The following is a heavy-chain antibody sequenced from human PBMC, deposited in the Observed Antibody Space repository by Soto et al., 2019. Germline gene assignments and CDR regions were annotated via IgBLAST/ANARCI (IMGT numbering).Heavy chain of an antibody. D-gene: IGHD6-19*01. J-gene: IGHJ4*02. Sequence: EVQLVESGGGLVQPGGSLRLSCVASGFTFSTDSMNWVGQAPGKGLEWVAHISTSGATRYYADSVKGRFTISRDNAKTSLYLQMDNLRNQDTAVYYCARFFGSGFDYWGQGTLVTVSS. CDR1: GFTFSTDS. CDR3: ARFFGSGFDY. V-gene: IGHV3-48*02. CDR2: ISTSGATR.